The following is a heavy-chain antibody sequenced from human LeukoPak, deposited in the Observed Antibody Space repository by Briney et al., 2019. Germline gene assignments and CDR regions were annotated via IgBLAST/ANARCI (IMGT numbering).Heavy chain of an antibody. V-gene: IGHV4-59*12. D-gene: IGHD3-22*01. CDR3: ARGFYDSSGYYGGSTFDY. CDR1: GGSISSYY. CDR2: IYHSGST. J-gene: IGHJ4*02. Sequence: SETLSLTCTVSGGSISSYYWSWIRQPPGKGLEWIGYIYHSGSTYYNPSLKSRVTISVDRSKNQFSLKLSSVTAADTAVYYCARGFYDSSGYYGGSTFDYWGQGTLVTVSS.